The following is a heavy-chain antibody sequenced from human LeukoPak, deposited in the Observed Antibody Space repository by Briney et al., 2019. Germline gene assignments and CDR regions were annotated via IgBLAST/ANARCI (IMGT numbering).Heavy chain of an antibody. V-gene: IGHV4-61*02. D-gene: IGHD4-17*01. J-gene: IGHJ3*02. Sequence: SQTLSLTCTVSGGSISSGSYYWSWIRRPAGKGLEWIGRIYTSGSTNYNPSLKSRVTISVDTSKNQFSLKLSSVTAADTAVYYCARDLRFDAFDIWGQGTMVTVSS. CDR1: GGSISSGSYY. CDR2: IYTSGST. CDR3: ARDLRFDAFDI.